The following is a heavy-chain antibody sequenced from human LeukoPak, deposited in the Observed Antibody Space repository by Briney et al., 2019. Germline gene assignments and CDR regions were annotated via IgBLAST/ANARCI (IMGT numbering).Heavy chain of an antibody. CDR2: IYYSGST. V-gene: IGHV4-31*03. D-gene: IGHD2-15*01. CDR3: ARDPSGGRWANWFDP. CDR1: GGSISSGGYY. Sequence: PQTLSLTCTVSGGSISSGGYYWSWIRQHPGKGLEWIGYIYYSGSTYYNPSLKSRVTISVDTSKNQFSLKLSSVTAADTAVYYCARDPSGGRWANWFDPWGQGTLVTVSS. J-gene: IGHJ5*02.